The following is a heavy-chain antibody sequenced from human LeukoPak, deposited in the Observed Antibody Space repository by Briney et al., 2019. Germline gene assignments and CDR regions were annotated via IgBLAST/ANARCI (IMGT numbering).Heavy chain of an antibody. J-gene: IGHJ4*02. Sequence: PGGSLRLSCAASGFTFSSYGMHWVRQAPGKGLEWVAVISNDGSNTNYADSVKGRFTISRDNSKNTLYLQMNSLRAEDTAVYYCAKDQTGSPDYWGQGTLVTVSS. CDR1: GFTFSSYG. V-gene: IGHV3-30*18. CDR2: ISNDGSNT. D-gene: IGHD6-13*01. CDR3: AKDQTGSPDY.